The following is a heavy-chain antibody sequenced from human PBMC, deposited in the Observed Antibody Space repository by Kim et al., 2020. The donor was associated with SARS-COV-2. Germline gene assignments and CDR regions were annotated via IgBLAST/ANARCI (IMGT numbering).Heavy chain of an antibody. J-gene: IGHJ4*02. CDR2: IYYSGST. CDR1: GGSISNYY. V-gene: IGHV4-59*01. D-gene: IGHD5-18*01. Sequence: SETLSLTCTVSGGSISNYYWSWIRQPPGKGLEWIGYIYYSGSTNYNPSLKSRVTISVDTSKNQFSLKLSSVTAADTAVYYCARQRGYNYGPDYWGQGTLVTVSS. CDR3: ARQRGYNYGPDY.